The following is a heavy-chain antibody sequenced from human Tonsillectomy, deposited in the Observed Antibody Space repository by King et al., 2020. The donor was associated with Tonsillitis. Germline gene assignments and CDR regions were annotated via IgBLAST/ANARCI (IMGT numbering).Heavy chain of an antibody. CDR3: GGGYSSRWYDFFRYDY. CDR2: IYYSGST. CDR1: GGSIRSYY. J-gene: IGHJ4*02. Sequence: QLQESGPGLVKPSETLSLTCTVSGGSIRSYYWSWIRQPPGKGLEWIGYIYYSGSTNYNPSLKSRVTISVDTSKNQFSLKLRSVIAADTAVYYCGGGYSSRWYDFFRYDYWGQGTLVTVSS. D-gene: IGHD6-13*01. V-gene: IGHV4-59*08.